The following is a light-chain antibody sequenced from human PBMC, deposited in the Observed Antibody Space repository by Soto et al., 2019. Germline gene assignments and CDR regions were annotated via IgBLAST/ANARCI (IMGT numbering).Light chain of an antibody. Sequence: MSKSPATPSVSPGEGAPPSCRASQGIGDTLAWYQHKPGQTPRLLIYDTSTRATGVPTRFSGSRSGAEFTLTINSLQSEDFAVYYCQPYNNWPLTFGGGTKVENK. CDR2: DTS. CDR1: QGIGDT. J-gene: IGKJ4*01. V-gene: IGKV3-15*01. CDR3: QPYNNWPLT.